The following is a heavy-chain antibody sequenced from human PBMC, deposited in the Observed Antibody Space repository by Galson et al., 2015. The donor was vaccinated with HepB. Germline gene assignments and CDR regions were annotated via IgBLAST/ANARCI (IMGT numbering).Heavy chain of an antibody. CDR1: GYTFTGYY. CDR3: ARDYCSSTSCYSFGY. Sequence: SVKVSCKASGYTFTGYYIHWVRQAPGQGLEWMGWISPNSGGTHYAQEFQGRVTMTRDTSISTAYMELSRLRSDDTAVYFCARDYCSSTSCYSFGYWGQRTLVTVSS. D-gene: IGHD2-2*01. CDR2: ISPNSGGT. V-gene: IGHV1-2*02. J-gene: IGHJ4*02.